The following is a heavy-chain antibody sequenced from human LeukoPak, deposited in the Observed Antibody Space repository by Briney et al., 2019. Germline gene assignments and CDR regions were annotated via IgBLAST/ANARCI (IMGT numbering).Heavy chain of an antibody. V-gene: IGHV3-21*01. CDR2: ISPSGNYI. Sequence: GGSLRLSCAASGFTFSSHSMNWVRQAPGKGLEWVSSISPSGNYIYYADSLEGRFTISRDNAKNSLYLQMNSLRAEDTAVHYCARDLSSSTSCYSYWGQGTLVTVSS. CDR3: ARDLSSSTSCYSY. D-gene: IGHD2-2*01. CDR1: GFTFSSHS. J-gene: IGHJ4*02.